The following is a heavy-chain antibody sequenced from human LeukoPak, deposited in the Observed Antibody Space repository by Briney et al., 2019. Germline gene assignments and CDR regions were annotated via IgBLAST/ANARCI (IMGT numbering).Heavy chain of an antibody. D-gene: IGHD6-19*01. CDR2: INPNSGGT. V-gene: IGHV1-2*02. Sequence: SVKVSCKASGYTFTGYYMHWVRQAPGQGLEWMGWINPNSGGTNYAQKFQGRVTMTRDTSISTAYMELSRLRSDDTAVYYCAVGNQWLVPYNWFDPWGQGTLVTVSS. CDR1: GYTFTGYY. J-gene: IGHJ5*02. CDR3: AVGNQWLVPYNWFDP.